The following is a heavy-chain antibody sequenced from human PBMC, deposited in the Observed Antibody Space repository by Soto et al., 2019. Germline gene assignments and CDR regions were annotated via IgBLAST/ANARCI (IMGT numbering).Heavy chain of an antibody. J-gene: IGHJ5*02. D-gene: IGHD6-19*01. V-gene: IGHV3-30-3*01. CDR3: TISGKWLEVPYNFFDP. CDR2: ISYDGSNK. CDR1: GFTFSSYA. Sequence: PGGSLRLSCAASGFTFSSYAMHWVRQAPGKGLEWVAVISYDGSNKYYADSVKGRFTISRDNAKKSLYLQMNSLRAEDTALYHCTISGKWLEVPYNFFDPWGQGTLVTVSS.